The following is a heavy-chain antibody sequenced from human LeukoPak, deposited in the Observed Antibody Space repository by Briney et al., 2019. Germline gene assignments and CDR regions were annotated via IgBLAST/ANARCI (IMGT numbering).Heavy chain of an antibody. CDR3: ARSPDILTGENFDY. Sequence: ASVKVSCKASGYTFTDDYVHWVRQAPGQGLEWMGWINPNSGVTNYAQKFQGRVTMTRDMSISTAYMELSKLRSDDTAVYYCARSPDILTGENFDYWGQGTLVTVSS. D-gene: IGHD3-9*01. V-gene: IGHV1-2*02. CDR1: GYTFTDDY. CDR2: INPNSGVT. J-gene: IGHJ4*02.